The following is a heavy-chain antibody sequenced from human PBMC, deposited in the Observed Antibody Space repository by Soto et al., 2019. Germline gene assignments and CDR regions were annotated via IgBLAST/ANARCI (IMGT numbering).Heavy chain of an antibody. CDR2: IYSGGST. J-gene: IGHJ4*02. D-gene: IGHD3-22*01. CDR3: AREIYYYDSSTYGRIFDS. Sequence: GGSLRLSCAASGFTVSSSYMSWVRQAPGKGLEWVSVIYSGGSTYYADSVKGRFTISRDSSKNTLYLQMNSLRAEDSAVYYCAREIYYYDSSTYGRIFDSWGQGTLVTVSS. CDR1: GFTVSSSY. V-gene: IGHV3-53*01.